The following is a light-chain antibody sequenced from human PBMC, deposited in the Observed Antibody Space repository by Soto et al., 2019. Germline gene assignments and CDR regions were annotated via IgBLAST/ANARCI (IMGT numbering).Light chain of an antibody. V-gene: IGLV1-40*01. Sequence: QSVLTQPPSVSGAPGQRVTISCTGGSSNIGAGYHVHWYQQLPRTAPKLLIFDNNNRPSGVPDRFSGSKSGTSPSMAITGLQAEDEADYYCLSYDSSLSAYVFRTGTKLTVL. CDR2: DNN. J-gene: IGLJ1*01. CDR3: LSYDSSLSAYV. CDR1: SSNIGAGYH.